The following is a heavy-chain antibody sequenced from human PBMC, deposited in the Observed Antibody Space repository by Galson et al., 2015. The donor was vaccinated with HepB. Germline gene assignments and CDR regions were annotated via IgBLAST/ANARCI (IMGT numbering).Heavy chain of an antibody. D-gene: IGHD2-21*02. CDR2: IDWDDNK. V-gene: IGHV2-70*11. CDR3: ARTDYGDFVGWFDP. Sequence: PSLVKPTQTLALTCTFSGFSLSTNGVGVSWVRQPPGKALEWLARIDWDDNKDYSTSLKTRLTISKDTSKNQVVLTMTNMDPVDTATYYCARTDYGDFVGWFDPWGQGTLVTVSS. J-gene: IGHJ5*02. CDR1: GFSLSTNGVG.